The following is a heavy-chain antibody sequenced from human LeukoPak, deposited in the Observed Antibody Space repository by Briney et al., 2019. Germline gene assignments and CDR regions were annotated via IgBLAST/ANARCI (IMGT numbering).Heavy chain of an antibody. CDR1: GFIFSGYW. Sequence: PGGSLRLSCAASGFIFSGYWMNWVRQAPGKGLVWVTRINGDGSSTTYADSVKGRFTISRDNAKNTLYLQMNSLRAEDTAVYYCARDPRHCGGDCYTFDYWGQGTLVTVSS. J-gene: IGHJ4*02. CDR3: ARDPRHCGGDCYTFDY. V-gene: IGHV3-74*03. CDR2: INGDGSST. D-gene: IGHD2-21*02.